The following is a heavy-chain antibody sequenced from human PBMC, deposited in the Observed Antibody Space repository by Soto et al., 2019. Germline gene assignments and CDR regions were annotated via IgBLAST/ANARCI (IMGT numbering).Heavy chain of an antibody. Sequence: PGGSLRLSCAASGFTFSSYVMSWVRQAPGKGLEWVSGITGRGISTYYADSVKGQVTISADKSISTAYPQWSSLKASDTAMYYCARHRDSGWYEFANWFDPWGQGTLVTVSS. D-gene: IGHD6-19*01. J-gene: IGHJ5*02. CDR2: ITGRGIST. CDR3: ARHRDSGWYEFANWFDP. V-gene: IGHV3-23*01. CDR1: GFTFSSYV.